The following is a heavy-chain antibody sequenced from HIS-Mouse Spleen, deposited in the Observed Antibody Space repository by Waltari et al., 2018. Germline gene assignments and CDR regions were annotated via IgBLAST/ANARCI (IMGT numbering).Heavy chain of an antibody. V-gene: IGHV3-53*02. CDR2: IYTGGST. J-gene: IGHJ4*02. CDR1: GFAVSSNY. D-gene: IGHD3-10*01. Sequence: EVQLVETGGGLIQPGGSLRLSCAASGFAVSSNYMSWVRQAAGKGLEWVSVIYTGGSTNYAESVKGRFTISRDNSKNTLYLQMNRLRAEDTAVYYCARHYYYGSGSYYFDYWGQGTLVTVSS. CDR3: ARHYYYGSGSYYFDY.